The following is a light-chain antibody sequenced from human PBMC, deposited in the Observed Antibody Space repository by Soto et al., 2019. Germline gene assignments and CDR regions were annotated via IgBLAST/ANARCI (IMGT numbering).Light chain of an antibody. CDR1: QNIARW. V-gene: IGKV1-5*01. CDR3: LQYNTFPLT. Sequence: IQMTQSPSTLSASVGDTVTLTCRASQNIARWLAWYQQKPGKAPRLVIFDATSLQTGVPSRFSASGSGADFTLTVSSLQPDDLATYYCLQYNTFPLTFGQGTKL. J-gene: IGKJ2*01. CDR2: DAT.